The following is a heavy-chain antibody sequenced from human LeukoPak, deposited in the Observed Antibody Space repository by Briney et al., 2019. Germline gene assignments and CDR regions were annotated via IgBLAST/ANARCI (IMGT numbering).Heavy chain of an antibody. CDR3: ATMTTVVTGDY. CDR1: GFTFSSYA. Sequence: GGSLRLSCAASGFTFSSYAMHWVRQAPGKGPEWVAVISYDGSNKYYADSVKGRFTISRDNSKNTLYLQMNSLRAEDTAVYYCATMTTVVTGDYWGQGTLVTVSS. V-gene: IGHV3-30-3*01. D-gene: IGHD4-23*01. J-gene: IGHJ4*02. CDR2: ISYDGSNK.